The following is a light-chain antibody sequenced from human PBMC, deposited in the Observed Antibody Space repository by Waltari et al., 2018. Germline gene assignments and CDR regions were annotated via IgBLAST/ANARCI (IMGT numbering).Light chain of an antibody. CDR1: SGHSSNA. CDR3: QTGGHGTWV. J-gene: IGLJ3*02. Sequence: KLTCTLSSGHSSNAIAWLQQQPEKGPRYLMKVNSDGSHSKGDEIPDRFSGSSSGAERYLTISSLQSEDEADYYCQTGGHGTWVFGGGTKLTVL. CDR2: VNSDGSH. V-gene: IGLV4-69*01.